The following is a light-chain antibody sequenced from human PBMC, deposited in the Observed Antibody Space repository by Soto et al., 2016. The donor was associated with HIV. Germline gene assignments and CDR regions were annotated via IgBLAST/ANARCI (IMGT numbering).Light chain of an antibody. Sequence: DIQLTQSPSFLSASVGDRVTITCRASQGISSYLAWYQQKPGKAPKLLIYAASTLQSGVPSRFSGSGSGTDFTLTISSLQPEDFATYYCQQSYDTPYTFGGGTKVEIK. V-gene: IGKV1-39*01. CDR3: QQSYDTPYT. J-gene: IGKJ4*01. CDR1: QGISSY. CDR2: AAS.